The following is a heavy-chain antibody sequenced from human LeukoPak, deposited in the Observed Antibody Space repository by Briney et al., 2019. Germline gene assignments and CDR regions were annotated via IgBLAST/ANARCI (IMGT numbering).Heavy chain of an antibody. V-gene: IGHV3-33*06. CDR3: AKERGGGGYSYGQYSFDY. Sequence: GGSLRLSCAASGFTFSSYGMHWVRQAPGKGLEWVAVIWYDGSNKYYADSVKGRFTISRDNSKNTLYLQMNSLRAEDTAVYYCAKERGGGGYSYGQYSFDYWGQGTLVTVSS. J-gene: IGHJ4*02. CDR2: IWYDGSNK. CDR1: GFTFSSYG. D-gene: IGHD5-18*01.